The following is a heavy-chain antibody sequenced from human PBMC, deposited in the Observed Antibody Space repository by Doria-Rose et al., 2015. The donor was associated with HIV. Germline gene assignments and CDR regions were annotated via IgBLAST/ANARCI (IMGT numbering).Heavy chain of an antibody. CDR3: ARLVTGVNTAIDDLDF. Sequence: PGRSLRLSCVASGFTFRSYSMHWVRQAPGKGLEWVAVISFDGNSEYYGDSVKGRFIVSRDNSRNTLYLQMNSLRGEDTALYYCARLVTGVNTAIDDLDFWGQGTLVTVSS. J-gene: IGHJ4*02. CDR2: ISFDGNSE. D-gene: IGHD5-18*01. V-gene: IGHV3-30*04. CDR1: GFTFRSYS.